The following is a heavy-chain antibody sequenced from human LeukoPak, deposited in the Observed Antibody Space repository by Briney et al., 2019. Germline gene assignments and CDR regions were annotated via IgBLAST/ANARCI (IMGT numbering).Heavy chain of an antibody. Sequence: GGSLRLSCAASGFTVSSNYMSWVRQAPGKGLEWVSTISGSGGSTYYADSVKGRFTISRDNSKNTLYLQMNSLRVEDTAAYYCAKVRAPSGWFNSDYWGQGTLVTVSS. CDR1: GFTVSSNY. D-gene: IGHD6-19*01. J-gene: IGHJ4*02. CDR2: ISGSGGST. V-gene: IGHV3-23*01. CDR3: AKVRAPSGWFNSDY.